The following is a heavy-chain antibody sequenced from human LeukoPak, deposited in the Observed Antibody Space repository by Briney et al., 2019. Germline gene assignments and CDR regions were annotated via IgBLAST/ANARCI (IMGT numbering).Heavy chain of an antibody. CDR1: GHTFTSYG. J-gene: IGHJ3*02. V-gene: IGHV1-18*01. CDR2: ISAYNGNT. CDR3: ARPWDYGDDAFDI. Sequence: ASVKVTCKASGHTFTSYGISWVRQAPGQGLEWMGWISAYNGNTNYAQKLQGRVTMTTDTSTSTAYMELRSLRSDDTAVYYCARPWDYGDDAFDIWGQGTMVTVSS. D-gene: IGHD4-17*01.